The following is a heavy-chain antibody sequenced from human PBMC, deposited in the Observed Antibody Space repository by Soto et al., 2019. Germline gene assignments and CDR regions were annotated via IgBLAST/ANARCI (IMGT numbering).Heavy chain of an antibody. CDR1: GFTFSSYS. CDR3: AREYCSSTSCLNWFDP. D-gene: IGHD2-2*01. V-gene: IGHV3-48*01. Sequence: EVQLVESGGGLVQPGGSLRLSCAASGFTFSSYSMNWVRQAPGKGLEWVSYISSSSSTIYYADSVKGRFTISRDNAKTSLYLQMNSLRAEDTAGYYCAREYCSSTSCLNWFDPWGQGTLVTVSS. CDR2: ISSSSSTI. J-gene: IGHJ5*02.